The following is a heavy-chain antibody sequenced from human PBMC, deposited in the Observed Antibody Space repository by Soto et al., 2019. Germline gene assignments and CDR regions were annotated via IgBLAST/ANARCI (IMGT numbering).Heavy chain of an antibody. J-gene: IGHJ4*02. Sequence: SVKVSCKASGGTFSSYASSWVRQAPGQGLEWMGGIIPIFGTANYAQKFQGRVTITADESTSTAYMELSSLRSEDTAVYYCARDYDSSGYYGYWGQGTLVTVSS. CDR3: ARDYDSSGYYGY. CDR2: IIPIFGTA. CDR1: GGTFSSYA. V-gene: IGHV1-69*13. D-gene: IGHD3-22*01.